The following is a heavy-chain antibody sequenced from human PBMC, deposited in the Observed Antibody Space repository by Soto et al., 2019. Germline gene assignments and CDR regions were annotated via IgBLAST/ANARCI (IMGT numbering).Heavy chain of an antibody. J-gene: IGHJ6*02. CDR3: ARGPFRPSAMDV. CDR2: TIPALGKA. D-gene: IGHD3-10*01. V-gene: IGHV1-69*10. CDR1: GDNFKKNV. Sequence: GASVKVSCKTSGDNFKKNVFTWVRQAPGQGLEWMGGTIPALGKAHYIEKFQGRVTITADDATRTVYMEVRDLTSEDTAIYYCARGPFRPSAMDVWGQGTTVTVSS.